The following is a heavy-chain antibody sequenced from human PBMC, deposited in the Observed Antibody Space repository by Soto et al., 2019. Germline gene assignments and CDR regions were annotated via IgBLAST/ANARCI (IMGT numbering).Heavy chain of an antibody. V-gene: IGHV4-59*01. CDR2: IYYSGST. J-gene: IGHJ4*02. D-gene: IGHD3-22*01. CDR1: GCSISSYY. CDR3: ARSLEFYYDSSGYFDY. Sequence: SETLSLTCTVSGCSISSYYWSWIRQPPGKGLEWIGYIYYSGSTNYNPSLKSRVTISVDTSKNQFSLKLSSVTAADTAAYYCARSLEFYYDSSGYFDYWGQGTLVTVSS.